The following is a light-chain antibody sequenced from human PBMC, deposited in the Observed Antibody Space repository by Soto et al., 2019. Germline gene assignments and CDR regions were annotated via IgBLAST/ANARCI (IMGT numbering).Light chain of an antibody. V-gene: IGKV1-17*01. Sequence: DIQMTQSPSSLSASVGNRVTITCRASQSISTYLNWYQKKPGKAPNLLIYDASRLQSGVPSRFSGSGSGTEFTLTISSLQPDDFATYYCQQYNAYPWTFGLGTKVDIK. CDR2: DAS. CDR3: QQYNAYPWT. CDR1: QSISTY. J-gene: IGKJ1*01.